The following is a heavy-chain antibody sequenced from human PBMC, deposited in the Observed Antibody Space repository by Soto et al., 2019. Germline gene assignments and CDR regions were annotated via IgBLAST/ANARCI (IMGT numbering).Heavy chain of an antibody. CDR3: AREKGIAAAGRGGYYYGMDV. D-gene: IGHD6-13*01. CDR2: IIPIFGTA. V-gene: IGHV1-69*12. Sequence: QVQLVQSGAEVKKPGSSVKVSCKASGGTFSSYAISWVRQAPGQGLEWMGGIIPIFGTANYAQKFQGRVTTTAEESTSTAYMELSSLRSEDTAVYYCAREKGIAAAGRGGYYYGMDVWGQGTTVTVSS. CDR1: GGTFSSYA. J-gene: IGHJ6*02.